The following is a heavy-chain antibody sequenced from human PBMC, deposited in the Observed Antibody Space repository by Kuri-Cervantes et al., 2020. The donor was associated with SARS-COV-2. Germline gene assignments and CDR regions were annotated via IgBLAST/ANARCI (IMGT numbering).Heavy chain of an antibody. J-gene: IGHJ4*02. Sequence: ASVKVSCKASGYTLNTFGITWVRQAPGQELEWMGRSSAYSGDTSSAEKFKGRVTMTQDTSTNTAYMEITDLRTDDTAIYFCARVPSMYLPTYYFDFWGQGSLVTVSS. CDR3: ARVPSMYLPTYYFDF. CDR1: GYTLNTFG. CDR2: SSAYSGDT. V-gene: IGHV1-18*01. D-gene: IGHD2-8*01.